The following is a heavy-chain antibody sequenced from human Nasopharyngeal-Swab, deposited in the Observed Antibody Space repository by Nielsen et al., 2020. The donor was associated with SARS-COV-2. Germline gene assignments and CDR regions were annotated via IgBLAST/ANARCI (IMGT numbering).Heavy chain of an antibody. CDR1: GGSISSGSYY. V-gene: IGHV4-61*02. CDR3: ARSVYGYYGLFDY. CDR2: IYTSGST. Sequence: SETLSFTCTVSGGSISSGSYYWSWIRQPAGKGLEWIGRIYTSGSTNYNPSLKSRVTISVDTSKNQFSLKLSSVTAADTAVYYCARSVYGYYGLFDYWGQGTLVTVSS. D-gene: IGHD3-10*01. J-gene: IGHJ4*02.